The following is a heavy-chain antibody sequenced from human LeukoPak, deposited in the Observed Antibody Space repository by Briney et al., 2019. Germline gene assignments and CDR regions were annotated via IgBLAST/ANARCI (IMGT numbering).Heavy chain of an antibody. D-gene: IGHD3-22*01. J-gene: IGHJ4*02. CDR3: ARDRKTYYYDSSGYSIDY. CDR1: GGSISSYY. V-gene: IGHV4-59*12. CDR2: IYYSGST. Sequence: SETLSLTCTVSGGSISSYYWSWIRQPPGKGLEWIGYIYYSGSTNYNPSLKSRVTISVDTSKNQFSLKLSSVTAADTTVYYCARDRKTYYYDSSGYSIDYWGQGTLVTVSS.